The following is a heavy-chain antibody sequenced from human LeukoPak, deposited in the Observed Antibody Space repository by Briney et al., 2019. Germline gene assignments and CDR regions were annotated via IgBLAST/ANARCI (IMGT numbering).Heavy chain of an antibody. CDR2: IYHSGST. Sequence: SETLSLTCAVSGYSISSGYYWGWIRQPPGKGLEWIGSIYHSGSTYYNPSLKSRFTISVDQSKNQFSLTLSSVTAADTAVYYCARVGYCSSTSCPRGAVDYWGQGTLVTVSS. CDR1: GYSISSGYY. D-gene: IGHD2-2*01. CDR3: ARVGYCSSTSCPRGAVDY. V-gene: IGHV4-38-2*01. J-gene: IGHJ4*02.